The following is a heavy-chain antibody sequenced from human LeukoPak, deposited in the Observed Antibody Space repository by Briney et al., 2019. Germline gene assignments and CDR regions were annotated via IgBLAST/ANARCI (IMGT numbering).Heavy chain of an antibody. CDR2: IYYSGST. D-gene: IGHD3-22*01. V-gene: IGHV4-59*01. CDR1: GGSISSYY. Sequence: SETLSLTCTVSGGSISSYYWSWIRQPPGKGLEWIGYIYYSGSTNYNPSLKSRVTISVDTSKNQFSLKLSSVTAADTAVYYCARDPYDSRAVGAFDIWGQGTMVTVSS. J-gene: IGHJ3*02. CDR3: ARDPYDSRAVGAFDI.